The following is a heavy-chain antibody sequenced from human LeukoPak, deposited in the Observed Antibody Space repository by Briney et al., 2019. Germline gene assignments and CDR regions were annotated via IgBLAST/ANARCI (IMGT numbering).Heavy chain of an antibody. Sequence: GGSLRLSCTASGFTVSSNYMSWVRQAPGKGLEWVSVIYSGGSTYYADSVKSRFTISRDNSKNTLYLQMNSLRAEDTAVYYCAREDSSGWPTYFDYWGQGTLVTVSS. D-gene: IGHD6-19*01. CDR2: IYSGGST. V-gene: IGHV3-66*01. CDR3: AREDSSGWPTYFDY. J-gene: IGHJ4*02. CDR1: GFTVSSNY.